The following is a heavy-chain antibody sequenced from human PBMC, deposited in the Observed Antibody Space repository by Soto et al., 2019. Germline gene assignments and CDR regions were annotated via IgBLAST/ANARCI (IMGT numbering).Heavy chain of an antibody. Sequence: QVQLVESGGGVVQPGRSLRLSCTTSGFTFSNYGFHWARQAPGKGLEWVAVIWYDGSNKYYTESVKGRFTISRDDSKNTLYLQMNSLRAEDTAVYYCARDLGHFDRGGSYFHYWGQGTLVTVSS. CDR3: ARDLGHFDRGGSYFHY. J-gene: IGHJ4*02. CDR2: IWYDGSNK. V-gene: IGHV3-33*01. CDR1: GFTFSNYG. D-gene: IGHD3-16*01.